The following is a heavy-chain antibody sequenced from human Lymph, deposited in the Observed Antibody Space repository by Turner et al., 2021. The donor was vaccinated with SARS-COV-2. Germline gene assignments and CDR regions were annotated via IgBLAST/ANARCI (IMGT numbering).Heavy chain of an antibody. CDR1: ETTFSSYA. CDR3: ARGRLDSCSGSYYSWFDP. Sequence: QVQLLQSGAAATTLWSCVYVSSNAPETTFSSYASCWVRQAPGQGLEWVGRIIPIRGIANNAQKVQGRVKITADKSTSTAYMELNSLRSEETDVYYCARGRLDSCSGSYYSWFDPWGQGTLVTVSS. V-gene: IGHV1-69*04. J-gene: IGHJ5*02. D-gene: IGHD1-26*01. CDR2: IIPIRGIA.